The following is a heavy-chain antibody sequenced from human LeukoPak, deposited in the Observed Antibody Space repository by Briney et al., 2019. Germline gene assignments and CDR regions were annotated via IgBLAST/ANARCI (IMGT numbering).Heavy chain of an antibody. Sequence: ASVKVSCKASGYSFTGYYMHWVRQAPGQGLEWMGWINPNSGGTNYAQKFQGRVTMTRDTSISTAYMELSRLRSDDTAVYYCARDAIVRDYSNSDYWGQGTLVTVSS. CDR3: ARDAIVRDYSNSDY. D-gene: IGHD4-11*01. J-gene: IGHJ4*02. CDR1: GYSFTGYY. V-gene: IGHV1-2*02. CDR2: INPNSGGT.